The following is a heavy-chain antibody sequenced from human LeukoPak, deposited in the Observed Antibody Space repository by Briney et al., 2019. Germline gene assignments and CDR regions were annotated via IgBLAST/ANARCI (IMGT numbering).Heavy chain of an antibody. CDR3: ARDRTHYYESVGYYSRWEY. V-gene: IGHV1-46*01. Sequence: ASVKVSCKASGYTFTCYFMYWVRQAPGQGLEWMGLIYPSGGSTHFAQKFQDRVTMTRDTSTSTDYMELSSLRSEEPAMYSCARDRTHYYESVGYYSRWEYWGQGTLVTVSS. CDR2: IYPSGGST. D-gene: IGHD3-22*01. CDR1: GYTFTCYF. J-gene: IGHJ4*02.